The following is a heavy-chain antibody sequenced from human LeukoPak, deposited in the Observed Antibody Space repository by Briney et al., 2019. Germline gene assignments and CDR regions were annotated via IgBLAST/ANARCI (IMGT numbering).Heavy chain of an antibody. V-gene: IGHV3-9*01. J-gene: IGHJ4*02. CDR3: AKEVVD. Sequence: SLRLSCAASGFTFDDYAMHWVRQAPGKGLEWVSGISWNSGSIGYADSVKGRFTISRDNAKNSLYLQMNSLRAEDTALYYCAKEVVDWGQGTLVTVSS. D-gene: IGHD2-21*01. CDR1: GFTFDDYA. CDR2: ISWNSGSI.